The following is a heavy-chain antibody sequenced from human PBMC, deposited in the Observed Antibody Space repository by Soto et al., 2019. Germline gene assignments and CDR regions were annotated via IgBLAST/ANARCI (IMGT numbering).Heavy chain of an antibody. J-gene: IGHJ5*02. CDR2: IFTRDSET. CDR3: ARGYYDSGHGYDL. V-gene: IGHV5-51*01. CDR1: VHIFNNHW. Sequence: GESLKISCKGPVHIFNNHWIGWVRQTPGKGLEWMGLIFTRDSETKTSPSFQGHVSFSVDKSINTVYLQWTSLKTADTGMYFCARGYYDSGHGYDLWGPGTLVTVSS. D-gene: IGHD3-10*01.